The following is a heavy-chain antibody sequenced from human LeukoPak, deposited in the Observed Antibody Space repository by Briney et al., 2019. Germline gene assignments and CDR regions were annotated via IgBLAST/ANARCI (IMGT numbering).Heavy chain of an antibody. Sequence: GGSLRLSCAASGFTFSSYSMNWVRQAPGKGLEWISYISASGSVSYYEDSVKGRFTISRDNAKNSLYPQMNSLRDEDTALYYCARDGGFGFLAAFDIWGQGTMVTVSS. CDR2: ISASGSVS. D-gene: IGHD3-10*01. J-gene: IGHJ3*02. CDR3: ARDGGFGFLAAFDI. V-gene: IGHV3-48*02. CDR1: GFTFSSYS.